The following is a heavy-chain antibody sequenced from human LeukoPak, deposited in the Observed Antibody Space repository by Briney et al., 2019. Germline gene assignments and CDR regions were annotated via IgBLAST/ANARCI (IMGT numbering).Heavy chain of an antibody. D-gene: IGHD3-10*01. CDR1: GFXVSTNY. Sequence: GSLRLSCAASGFXVSTNYMTWVRQAPGKGLVWVSRISSDGINTNYADSVKGRFTISRDNAKNTLYLQMNSLRAEDTAVYYCARDSEVLLWFGKPWGQGTLVTVSS. CDR2: ISSDGINT. J-gene: IGHJ5*02. CDR3: ARDSEVLLWFGKP. V-gene: IGHV3-74*01.